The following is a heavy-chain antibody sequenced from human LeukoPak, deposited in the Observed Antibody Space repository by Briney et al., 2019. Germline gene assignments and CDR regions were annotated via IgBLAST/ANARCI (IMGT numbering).Heavy chain of an antibody. J-gene: IGHJ6*02. Sequence: PGGSLRLSCAASGFTFSSYGMHWVRQAPGKGLEWVSVISYDGRKKFYADSVKGRFTISRDKSKNTLYLQMNSLRAEDTAMYYCARGEGYSGNDEVYYYSGMDVWGQGTTVTVSS. CDR1: GFTFSSYG. CDR2: ISYDGRKK. D-gene: IGHD5-12*01. CDR3: ARGEGYSGNDEVYYYSGMDV. V-gene: IGHV3-30*03.